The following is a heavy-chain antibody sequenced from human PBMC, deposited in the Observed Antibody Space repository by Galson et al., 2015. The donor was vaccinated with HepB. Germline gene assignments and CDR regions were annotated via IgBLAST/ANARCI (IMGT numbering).Heavy chain of an antibody. J-gene: IGHJ5*02. V-gene: IGHV3-48*03. D-gene: IGHD3-10*01. CDR3: ASTPSVYYYGSGYYS. CDR1: GFTFNSYN. Sequence: SLRLSCAVSGFTFNSYNMYWVRQAPGKGLEWVSYISSTGGAIYYADSAKGRFTISRDNAKNSLYLQMNSLRVEDTAVYYCASTPSVYYYGSGYYSWGQGTLVTVSS. CDR2: ISSTGGAI.